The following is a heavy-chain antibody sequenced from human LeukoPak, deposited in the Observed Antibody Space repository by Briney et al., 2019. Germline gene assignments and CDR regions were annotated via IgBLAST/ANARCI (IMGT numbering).Heavy chain of an antibody. J-gene: IGHJ3*02. CDR3: ARETQESQDAFDI. D-gene: IGHD3-10*01. CDR1: GFTFSRYA. Sequence: PGGSLRLSCAASGFTFSRYAMNWVRQAPGKGLEWVAVIWYDGSNKYYADSVKGRFTISRDNSKNTLYLQMNSLRAEDTAVYYCARETQESQDAFDIWGQGTMVTVSS. V-gene: IGHV3-33*08. CDR2: IWYDGSNK.